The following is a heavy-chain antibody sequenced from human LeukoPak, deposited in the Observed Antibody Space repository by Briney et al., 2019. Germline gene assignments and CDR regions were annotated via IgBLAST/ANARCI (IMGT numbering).Heavy chain of an antibody. Sequence: GGSLRLSCTASGFTFNKYYMSWVRQAPGKGPEWVSAISGSGYDTYYADSVKGRFTISRDNSRNTLYLQTSGLRAEDTALYHCAKSRSVADAFDIWGHGTVVTVSS. V-gene: IGHV3-23*01. CDR1: GFTFNKYY. CDR3: AKSRSVADAFDI. D-gene: IGHD6-19*01. J-gene: IGHJ3*02. CDR2: ISGSGYDT.